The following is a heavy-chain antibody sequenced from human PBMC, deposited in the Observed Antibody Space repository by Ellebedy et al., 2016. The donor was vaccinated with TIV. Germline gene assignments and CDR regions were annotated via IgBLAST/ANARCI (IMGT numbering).Heavy chain of an antibody. CDR3: ARGPDYYDSIGYYLFDN. J-gene: IGHJ4*02. CDR2: ISFDSSHK. Sequence: GESLKISXAASGFTFSGYGMHWVRQAPGKGLEWVAVISFDSSHKYYADSVKGRFSISRDNFKNTLFLQVSSLRPEDTAMYYCARGPDYYDSIGYYLFDNWGQGTLVTVSS. D-gene: IGHD3-22*01. CDR1: GFTFSGYG. V-gene: IGHV3-30*03.